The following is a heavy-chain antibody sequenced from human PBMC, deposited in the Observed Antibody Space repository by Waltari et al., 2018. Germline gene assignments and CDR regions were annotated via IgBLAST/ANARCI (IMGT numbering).Heavy chain of an antibody. CDR1: GYTFSNYG. J-gene: IGHJ5*02. Sequence: QVQLVQSGAEVRKPGASVKVSCKASGYTFSNYGIAWVRQAPGQGLEWMGWIRGYNCDTKYAREFEVRLTVTTNTSTNTAHMELRSLRSDDTAVYYCARLYDSSAYYNTYLDPWGQGALVTVS. CDR3: ARLYDSSAYYNTYLDP. CDR2: IRGYNCDT. D-gene: IGHD3-22*01. V-gene: IGHV1-18*01.